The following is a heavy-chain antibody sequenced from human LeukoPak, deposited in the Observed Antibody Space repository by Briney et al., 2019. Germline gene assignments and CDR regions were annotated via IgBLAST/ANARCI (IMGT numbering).Heavy chain of an antibody. J-gene: IGHJ4*02. CDR3: ARGLGANPPGGY. CDR1: GVSIRSHF. D-gene: IGHD1-26*01. V-gene: IGHV4-59*11. Sequence: SETLSLTCAVSGVSIRSHFWSWIRQPPGKGLEWIGYIYDSGSTNYNPSLKSRVTISVDTSKNQFSLKLTSVTAADTAVYYCARGLGANPPGGYWGQGTLVTVSS. CDR2: IYDSGST.